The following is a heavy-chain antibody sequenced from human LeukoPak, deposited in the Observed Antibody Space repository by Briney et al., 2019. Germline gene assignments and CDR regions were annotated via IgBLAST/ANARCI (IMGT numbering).Heavy chain of an antibody. CDR1: GFTFSSYS. D-gene: IGHD6-19*01. Sequence: GGSLRLSCAASGFTFSSYSMNWVRQAPGKGLEWVSYISSSSSTIYYADSVKGRFTISRDNAKNSLYLQMNSLRTEDTAFYYCAKDRSRSNSSFDSWGQGTLVTVSS. CDR2: ISSSSSTI. CDR3: AKDRSRSNSSFDS. V-gene: IGHV3-48*01. J-gene: IGHJ4*02.